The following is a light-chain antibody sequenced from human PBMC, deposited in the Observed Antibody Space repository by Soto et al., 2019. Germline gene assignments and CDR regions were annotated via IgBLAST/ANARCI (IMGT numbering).Light chain of an antibody. J-gene: IGLJ1*01. V-gene: IGLV2-23*02. Sequence: QSALTQPASVSGSPGQSITISCTGTSSNVGSYKLVSWYQQHPGKAPKLMIFEVNKRPSGVSNRFSGSKSGNTAYLTFSGLKVEDEADYYCCSSGGSPTYVFGTGTKLTVL. CDR1: SSNVGSYKL. CDR3: CSSGGSPTYV. CDR2: EVN.